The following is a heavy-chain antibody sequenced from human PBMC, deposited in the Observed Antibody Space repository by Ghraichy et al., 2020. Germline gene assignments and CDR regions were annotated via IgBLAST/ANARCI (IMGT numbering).Heavy chain of an antibody. CDR1: GFTVSSNY. CDR3: ASSGGDPPIYGDCGPWCYGMDV. CDR2: IYSGGST. V-gene: IGHV3-53*01. D-gene: IGHD4-17*01. J-gene: IGHJ6*02. Sequence: GGSLRLSCAASGFTVSSNYMSWVRQAPGKGLEWVSVIYSGGSTYYADSVKGRFTISRDNSKNTLYLQMNSLRAEDTAVYYCASSGGDPPIYGDCGPWCYGMDVWGQGTTVTVSS.